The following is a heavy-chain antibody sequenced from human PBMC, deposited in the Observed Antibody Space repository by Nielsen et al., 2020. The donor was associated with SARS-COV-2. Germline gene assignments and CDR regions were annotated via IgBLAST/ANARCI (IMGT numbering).Heavy chain of an antibody. CDR2: ISASGSYK. J-gene: IGHJ4*02. Sequence: GESLKISCAASGLTFSTYSIMWVRQAPGKGLEWVSHISASGSYKYYADSVKGRFTISRDTARKSIYLQLNNLRADDTAVYYCARPSPNDYVYFDVWGQGTLVTVSS. CDR1: GLTFSTYS. CDR3: ARPSPNDYVYFDV. V-gene: IGHV3-21*01. D-gene: IGHD4-17*01.